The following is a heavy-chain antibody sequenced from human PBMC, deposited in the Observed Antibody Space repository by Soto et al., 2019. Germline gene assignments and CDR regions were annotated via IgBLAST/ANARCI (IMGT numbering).Heavy chain of an antibody. CDR3: AKSQEIGTHFFDS. CDR1: GFTFSGFD. D-gene: IGHD6-13*01. Sequence: GGSLRLSCEASGFTFSGFDMHWVRQPTGKGLEWVSSIGTAGDTYYAVSVKGRFTISRDNAKNSLSLQMNSLRAGDMAVYFCAKSQEIGTHFFDSWGQGTQVTVS. J-gene: IGHJ4*02. V-gene: IGHV3-13*01. CDR2: IGTAGDT.